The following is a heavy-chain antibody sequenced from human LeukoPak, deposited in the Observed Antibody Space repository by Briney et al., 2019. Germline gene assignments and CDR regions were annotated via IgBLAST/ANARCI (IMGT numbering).Heavy chain of an antibody. J-gene: IGHJ3*02. V-gene: IGHV3-15*01. CDR3: TTAGAFDI. CDR2: IKSKTDGGTT. CDR1: GFPFSNAW. D-gene: IGHD7-27*01. Sequence: GGSLRLSCAASGFPFSNAWMSWVRQAPGKGLEWGGRIKSKTDGGTTDYAAPVKGRFTISRDDSKNTLYLQMNSLKTEDTAVYYCTTAGAFDIWGQGTMVTVSS.